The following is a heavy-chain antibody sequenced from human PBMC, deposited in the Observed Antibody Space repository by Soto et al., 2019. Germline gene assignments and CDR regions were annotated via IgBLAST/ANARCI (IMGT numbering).Heavy chain of an antibody. CDR2: INPNSGNI. CDR3: ARGRASGSYYLLDY. D-gene: IGHD3-10*01. CDR1: GNTFTSYD. Sequence: ASVKVSCKASGNTFTSYDINWVRQATGHGLEWMGWINPNSGNIGYAQKFQGRVTMTRDTAIRTAYMEVSRLRSDDTAVYYCARGRASGSYYLLDYWGQGTSVTVSS. V-gene: IGHV1-8*01. J-gene: IGHJ4*02.